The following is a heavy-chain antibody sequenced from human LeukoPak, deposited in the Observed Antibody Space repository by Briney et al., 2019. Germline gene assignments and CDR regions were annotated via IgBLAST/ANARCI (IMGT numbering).Heavy chain of an antibody. Sequence: SVKVSRKASGGTFSSYAISWVRQAPGQGLEWMGGIIPIFGTANYAQKFQGRVTITADESTSTAYMELSSLRSEDTAVYYCARDSGYCSGGSCFDYWGQGTLVTVSS. D-gene: IGHD2-15*01. J-gene: IGHJ4*02. V-gene: IGHV1-69*01. CDR1: GGTFSSYA. CDR3: ARDSGYCSGGSCFDY. CDR2: IIPIFGTA.